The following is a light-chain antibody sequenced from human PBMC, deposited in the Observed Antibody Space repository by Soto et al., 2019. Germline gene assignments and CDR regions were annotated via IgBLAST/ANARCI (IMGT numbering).Light chain of an antibody. V-gene: IGKV1-5*01. CDR3: QQYNSYSPWT. Sequence: DIQMTQSPSTLSASVGDRVTITCRASQSISSWLAWYQQKPGKAPKLLIYDASSLESGGPSRFSGSGSGTESTLTLSSLQPDDFATYYCQQYNSYSPWTFGQGTKVDIK. CDR1: QSISSW. CDR2: DAS. J-gene: IGKJ1*01.